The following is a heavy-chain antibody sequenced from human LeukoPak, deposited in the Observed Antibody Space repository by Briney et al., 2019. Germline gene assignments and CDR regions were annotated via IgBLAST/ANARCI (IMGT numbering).Heavy chain of an antibody. Sequence: PGGSLRLSCAASGFTFSSYAMSWVRQAPGKGLEWVSAISGSGGSTYYADSAKGRFTISRDNSKNTLYLQMNSLRAEDTAVYYCAKVPLAARPDYYYYYMDVWGKGTTVTVSS. CDR3: AKVPLAARPDYYYYYMDV. D-gene: IGHD6-6*01. CDR1: GFTFSSYA. V-gene: IGHV3-23*01. CDR2: ISGSGGST. J-gene: IGHJ6*03.